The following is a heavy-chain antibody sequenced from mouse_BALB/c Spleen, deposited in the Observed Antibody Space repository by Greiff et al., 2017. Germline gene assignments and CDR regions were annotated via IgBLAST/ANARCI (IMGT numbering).Heavy chain of an antibody. J-gene: IGHJ4*01. CDR3: TRFITTIYAMDD. V-gene: IGHV5-6-4*01. CDR2: ISSGGSYT. CDR1: GFTFSSYT. Sequence: EVQRVESGGGLVKPGGSLKLSCAASGFTFSSYTMSWVRQTPEKRLEWVATISSGGSYTYYPDSVKGRCTISRDNAKNTLYLQMSSLKSEDTAMYYCTRFITTIYAMDDWGQGTSVTVSS. D-gene: IGHD1-1*01.